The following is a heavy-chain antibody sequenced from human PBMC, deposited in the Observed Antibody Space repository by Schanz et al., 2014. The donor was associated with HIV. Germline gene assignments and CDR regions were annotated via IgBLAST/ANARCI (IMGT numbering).Heavy chain of an antibody. CDR2: ISYDANNK. D-gene: IGHD6-13*01. Sequence: QVQLVESGGGVVQPGRSLRLSCAASGFTFRTHGIHWVRQAPAKGLEWVAVISYDANNKYYADSVKGRFTISRDNSKNSLYLQMNSLRPEDTALYYCAKGTFLAADGHDAFDIWGQGTMVTVSS. J-gene: IGHJ3*02. V-gene: IGHV3-30*18. CDR3: AKGTFLAADGHDAFDI. CDR1: GFTFRTHG.